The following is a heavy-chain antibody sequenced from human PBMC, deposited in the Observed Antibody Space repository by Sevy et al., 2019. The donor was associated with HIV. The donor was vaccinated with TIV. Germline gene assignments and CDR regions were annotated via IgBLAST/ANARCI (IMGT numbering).Heavy chain of an antibody. CDR1: GYTFSNYW. CDR2: IYPGDSET. Sequence: RGESLKISCKGSGYTFSNYWIGWVRQMPGKGLEWMGVIYPGDSETRYSPSFQGQVNIPADNSSSTAYLQWSSLKTSDTAIYYCARYPIVVVPAAEYYFDYWGQGTLVTVSS. D-gene: IGHD2-2*01. J-gene: IGHJ4*02. V-gene: IGHV5-51*01. CDR3: ARYPIVVVPAAEYYFDY.